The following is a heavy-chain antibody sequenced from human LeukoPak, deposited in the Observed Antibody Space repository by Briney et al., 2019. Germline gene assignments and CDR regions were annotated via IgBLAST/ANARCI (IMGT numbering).Heavy chain of an antibody. V-gene: IGHV3-30*03. CDR3: AESQGYTAMANFDY. Sequence: GGSLRLSCAASGFTFSDYYMSWIRQAPGKGLEWVAVISYDGSNKYYADSVKGRFTISRDNSKNTLYLQMNSLRAEDTAVYYCAESQGYTAMANFDYWGQGTLVTVSS. CDR2: ISYDGSNK. J-gene: IGHJ4*02. CDR1: GFTFSDYY. D-gene: IGHD5-18*01.